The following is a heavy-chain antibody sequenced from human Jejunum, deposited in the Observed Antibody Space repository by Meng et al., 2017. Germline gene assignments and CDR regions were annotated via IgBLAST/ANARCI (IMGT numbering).Heavy chain of an antibody. D-gene: IGHD6-19*01. CDR3: ARKAVAVGTFDY. CDR2: TYYRSKWSS. V-gene: IGHV6-1*01. CDR1: GDSVSSNSAA. J-gene: IGHJ4*02. Sequence: QVQLQQSRPGLVKPSQTLSRTCAISGDSVSSNSAAWNWIRQSPSRGLEWLGRTYYRSKWSSDYAVSVRSRITINADTSKNQFSLQLNSVTPEDTAVYYCARKAVAVGTFDYWGQGTLVTVSS.